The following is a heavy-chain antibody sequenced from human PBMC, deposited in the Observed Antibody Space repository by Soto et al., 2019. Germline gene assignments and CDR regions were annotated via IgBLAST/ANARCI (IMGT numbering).Heavy chain of an antibody. CDR3: AIPSRRQLVEDDY. J-gene: IGHJ4*02. CDR1: GFTFSSYS. V-gene: IGHV3-21*01. D-gene: IGHD6-6*01. Sequence: GGSLRLSCAASGFTFSSYSMNWVRQAPGMGLEWVSSISSSSSYIYYADSVKGRFTISRDNAKNSLYLQMNSLRAEDTAVYYCAIPSRRQLVEDDYWGQGTLVTVSS. CDR2: ISSSSSYI.